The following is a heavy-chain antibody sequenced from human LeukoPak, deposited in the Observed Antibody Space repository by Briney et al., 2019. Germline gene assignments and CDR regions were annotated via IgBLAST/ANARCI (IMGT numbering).Heavy chain of an antibody. J-gene: IGHJ4*02. Sequence: SETLSLTCTVSGGSISSYYWSWIRQPPGKGLEWIGYIYYSGNTNYNPSLKSRVSISVDKSKNQFSLKLSSVTAADTAVYYCARGNYQGSSWYGDFDYWGQGTLVTVSS. V-gene: IGHV4-59*01. CDR3: ARGNYQGSSWYGDFDY. CDR2: IYYSGNT. CDR1: GGSISSYY. D-gene: IGHD6-13*01.